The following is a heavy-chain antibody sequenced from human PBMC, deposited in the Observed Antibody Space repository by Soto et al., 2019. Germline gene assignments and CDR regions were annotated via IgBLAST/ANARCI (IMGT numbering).Heavy chain of an antibody. D-gene: IGHD6-13*01. CDR3: ARAAAAGTYYYGMDV. J-gene: IGHJ6*02. CDR1: GGSISSYY. Sequence: SSETLSLTCTVSGGSISSYYWSWIRQPPGKGLEWIGYIYYSGSTNYNPSLKSRVTISVDTSKNQFSLKLSSVTAADTAVYYCARAAAAGTYYYGMDVWGQGTTVTVSS. CDR2: IYYSGST. V-gene: IGHV4-59*01.